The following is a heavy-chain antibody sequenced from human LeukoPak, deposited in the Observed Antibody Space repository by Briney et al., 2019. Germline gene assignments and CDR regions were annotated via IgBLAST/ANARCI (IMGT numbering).Heavy chain of an antibody. CDR3: AHNGLYH. J-gene: IGHJ5*02. Sequence: SGPTLVKPTQTLTLTCTFSGFPLRTSGVGVAWMRQSPGQAPEWLAVTYWNDDQRYSPSLKSRLTITKDTSKNQVVLTMTNMDPAGTATYHCAHNGLYHWGQGTLVTVSS. V-gene: IGHV2-5*01. CDR1: GFPLRTSGVG. CDR2: TYWNDDQ. D-gene: IGHD2-2*03.